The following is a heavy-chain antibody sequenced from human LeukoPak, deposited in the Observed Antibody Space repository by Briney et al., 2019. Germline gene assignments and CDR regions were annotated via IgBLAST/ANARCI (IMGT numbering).Heavy chain of an antibody. D-gene: IGHD3-3*01. V-gene: IGHV3-9*01. J-gene: IGHJ4*02. Sequence: GGSLRLSCAASGFTFDDYAMHWVRHAPGKGLEWVSGISWNSGSIGYADSVKGRFTISRDNAKNSLYLQMNSLRAEDTALYYCAKGGLGFGVVIPLDYWGQGTLVTVSS. CDR1: GFTFDDYA. CDR2: ISWNSGSI. CDR3: AKGGLGFGVVIPLDY.